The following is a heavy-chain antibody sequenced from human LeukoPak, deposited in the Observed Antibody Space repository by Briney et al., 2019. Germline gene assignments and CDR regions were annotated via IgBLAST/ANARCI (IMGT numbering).Heavy chain of an antibody. CDR2: INASGST. Sequence: SETLSLTCSVSGGSISSYYWSWIRQTAGKGLEWIGRINASGSTRFNPSLKSRVTMSVDTPKNQFSLKLSSVTAADTAVYFCARGMAVAYDYNWFDPWGQGTLVTVSS. D-gene: IGHD5-12*01. CDR3: ARGMAVAYDYNWFDP. V-gene: IGHV4-4*07. CDR1: GGSISSYY. J-gene: IGHJ5*02.